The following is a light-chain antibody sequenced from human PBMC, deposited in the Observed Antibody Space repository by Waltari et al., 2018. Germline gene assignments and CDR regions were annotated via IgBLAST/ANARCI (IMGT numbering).Light chain of an antibody. J-gene: IGKJ4*02. V-gene: IGKV1-5*03. CDR3: QQYNTYPLT. CDR2: KAS. CDR1: QSISTL. Sequence: DIQMTQSPSTLSASVGDSVTIPCRASQSISTLLAWYQQKPGKAPKLLIYKASSLESGVPSTFSGSGSGTEFTLTISSLQPDDFAAYYCQQYNTYPLTFGGGTKVEIK.